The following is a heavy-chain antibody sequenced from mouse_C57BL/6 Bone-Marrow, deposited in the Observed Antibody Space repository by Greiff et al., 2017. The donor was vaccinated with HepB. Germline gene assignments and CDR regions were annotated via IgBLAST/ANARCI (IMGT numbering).Heavy chain of an antibody. CDR2: ISDGGSYT. CDR1: GFTFSSYA. V-gene: IGHV5-4*01. CDR3: ARDSTTVVARDWYFDV. D-gene: IGHD1-1*01. J-gene: IGHJ1*03. Sequence: EVKVVESGGGLVKPGGSLKLSCAASGFTFSSYAMSWVRQTPEKRLEWVATISDGGSYTYYPDNVKGRFTISRDNAKNNLYLQMSHLKSEDTAMYYCARDSTTVVARDWYFDVWGTGTTVTVSS.